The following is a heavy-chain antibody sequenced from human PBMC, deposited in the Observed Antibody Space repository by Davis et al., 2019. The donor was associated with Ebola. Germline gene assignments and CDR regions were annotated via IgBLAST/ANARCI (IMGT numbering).Heavy chain of an antibody. J-gene: IGHJ3*02. CDR2: IYTGDSDT. CDR3: ASLRRTITGMDDGFDI. CDR1: GNSFTSHW. Sequence: GESLKISCKDSGNSFTSHWIGWVRQMPGEGLEWMGLIYTGDSDTRYSPSFRGQVTISADKSIKTAFLHWSSLKASDTATYYCASLRRTITGMDDGFDIWGQGTKVTVSS. V-gene: IGHV5-51*01. D-gene: IGHD2-8*02.